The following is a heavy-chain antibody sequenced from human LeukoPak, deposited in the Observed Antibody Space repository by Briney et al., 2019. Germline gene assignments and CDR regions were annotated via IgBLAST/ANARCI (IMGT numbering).Heavy chain of an antibody. Sequence: SETPSPPRTVSGGSISRYYWGWVRQPAREGPGGIGRIYTSGSTNYNPSLKSRVTMSVDTSKNQFSLKLSSVTAADTAVYYCAKDAAANVDYPYYFDYWGQGALVTVSS. CDR3: AKDAAANVDYPYYFDY. CDR1: GGSISRYY. V-gene: IGHV4-4*07. J-gene: IGHJ4*02. CDR2: IYTSGST. D-gene: IGHD4-11*01.